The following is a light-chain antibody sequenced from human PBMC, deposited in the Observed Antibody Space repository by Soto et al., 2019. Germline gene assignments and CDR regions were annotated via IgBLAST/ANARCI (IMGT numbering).Light chain of an antibody. Sequence: QSVLTQPASGSGSPGQSITISCTGTSSDVGGYNYVSWYQQHPGKAPKLMIYEVSNRPSGVSNRFSGSKSGNTASLTISGLQAEDEADYYCSSYTSSSPWVFGGGTKLTVL. J-gene: IGLJ3*02. V-gene: IGLV2-14*01. CDR2: EVS. CDR1: SSDVGGYNY. CDR3: SSYTSSSPWV.